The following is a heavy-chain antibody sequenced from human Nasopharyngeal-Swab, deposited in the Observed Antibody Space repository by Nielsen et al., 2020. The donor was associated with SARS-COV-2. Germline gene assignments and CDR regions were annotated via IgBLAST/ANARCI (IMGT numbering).Heavy chain of an antibody. V-gene: IGHV4-61*01. CDR3: ARDQLATTHGAYGMDV. D-gene: IGHD5-24*01. J-gene: IGHJ6*02. CDR1: GGSVSSGSYY. CDR2: IYYSGST. Sequence: LRLSCTLAGGSVSSGSYYWGWIRQPPGKGLEWIGYIYYSGSTNYNPSLKSRVTITVDTSKNQFSLKLSSVTAADTAVYYCARDQLATTHGAYGMDVWGQGTTVTVSS.